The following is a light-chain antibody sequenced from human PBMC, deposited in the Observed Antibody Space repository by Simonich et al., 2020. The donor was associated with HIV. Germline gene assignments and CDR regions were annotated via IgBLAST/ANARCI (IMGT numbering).Light chain of an antibody. CDR1: RGSIASNY. CDR3: QSYDSSSWV. CDR2: EDN. J-gene: IGLJ3*02. Sequence: NFMLTQPHSVSESPGKTVTISCTRRRGSIASNYVQWYQQRPGSAPTPVIYEDNQRPSGVPDRFSGSIDSSSNSASLTISGLKTEDEADYYCQSYDSSSWVFGGGTKLTVL. V-gene: IGLV6-57*03.